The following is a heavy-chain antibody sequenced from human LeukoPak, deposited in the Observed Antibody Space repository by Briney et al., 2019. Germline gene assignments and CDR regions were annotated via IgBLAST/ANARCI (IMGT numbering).Heavy chain of an antibody. CDR3: ARRSSGYRRSFDY. D-gene: IGHD3-22*01. V-gene: IGHV3-48*04. CDR1: GFTFSSYG. Sequence: GGSLRLSCAASGFTFSSYGVHWVRQAPGKGLEWVSYISSSGSTIYYADSVKGRFTISRDNAKNSLYLQMNSLRAEDTAVYYCARRSSGYRRSFDYWGQGTLVTVSS. J-gene: IGHJ4*02. CDR2: ISSSGSTI.